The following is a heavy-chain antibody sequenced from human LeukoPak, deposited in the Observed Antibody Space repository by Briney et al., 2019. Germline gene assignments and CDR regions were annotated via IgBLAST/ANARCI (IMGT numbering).Heavy chain of an antibody. V-gene: IGHV1-8*01. Sequence: ASVKVSCKASGYTFTSYDINWVRQATGQGLEWMGWMNPNSGYTGYAQKFQGRVTMTRNTSISTAYMELSSLRSEDTAVYYCARGGYSSSWHPLWGEFDPWGQGTLVTVSS. J-gene: IGHJ5*02. D-gene: IGHD6-13*01. CDR1: GYTFTSYD. CDR3: ARGGYSSSWHPLWGEFDP. CDR2: MNPNSGYT.